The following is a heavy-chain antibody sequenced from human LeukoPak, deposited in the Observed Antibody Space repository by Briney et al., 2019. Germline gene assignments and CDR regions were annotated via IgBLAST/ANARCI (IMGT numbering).Heavy chain of an antibody. J-gene: IGHJ4*02. CDR3: ARVDPDSSSTLEVFDY. V-gene: IGHV4-59*01. D-gene: IGHD6-6*01. Sequence: SETLSLTCTVSDASISSYYWSWIRQPPGKGLEWIGYIYYSGSTNYNPSLKSRVTISVDTSKNQFSLKLSSVTAADTAVYYCARVDPDSSSTLEVFDYWGQGTLVTVSS. CDR1: DASISSYY. CDR2: IYYSGST.